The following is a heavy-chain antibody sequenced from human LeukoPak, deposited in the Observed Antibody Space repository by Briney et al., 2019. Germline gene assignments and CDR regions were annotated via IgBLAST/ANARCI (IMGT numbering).Heavy chain of an antibody. V-gene: IGHV3-11*01. J-gene: IGHJ6*02. D-gene: IGHD6-13*01. Sequence: GGSLRLSCAASGFTFSDYYMSWIRQAPGKGLEWVSYISSSGSTIYYADSVKGRFTISRDNAKNSLYLQMNSLRAEDTALYYCAKDIEGGSSWGGPYYYYGMDVWGQGTTVTVSS. CDR2: ISSSGSTI. CDR3: AKDIEGGSSWGGPYYYYGMDV. CDR1: GFTFSDYY.